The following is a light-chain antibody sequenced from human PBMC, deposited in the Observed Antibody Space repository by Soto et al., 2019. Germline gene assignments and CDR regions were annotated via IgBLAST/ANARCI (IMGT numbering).Light chain of an antibody. J-gene: IGLJ1*01. Sequence: QSVLTQPASVSGSPGQSITIPCTGTSSDVGSYNFVSWYQQHPGKAPKLMIYEGTKRPSGVSYRFSGSKSGNTASLTISGLQAEDEADYYCCSYAGSSNFVFGNGTKVTV. V-gene: IGLV2-23*03. CDR3: CSYAGSSNFV. CDR2: EGT. CDR1: SSDVGSYNF.